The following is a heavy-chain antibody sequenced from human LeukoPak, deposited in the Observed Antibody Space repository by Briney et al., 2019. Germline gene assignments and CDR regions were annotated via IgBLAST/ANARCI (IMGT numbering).Heavy chain of an antibody. V-gene: IGHV4-34*01. CDR1: GGSFSGYY. CDR2: INHSGST. J-gene: IGHJ4*02. Sequence: PSETLSLTCAVYGGSFSGYYWSWIRQPPGKGLEWIGEINHSGSTNYNPSLKSRVTMSVDTSKNQFSLKLSSVTAADTAVYYCARGGGRPRRYGDYGPPFDYWGQGTLVTVSS. D-gene: IGHD4-17*01. CDR3: ARGGGRPRRYGDYGPPFDY.